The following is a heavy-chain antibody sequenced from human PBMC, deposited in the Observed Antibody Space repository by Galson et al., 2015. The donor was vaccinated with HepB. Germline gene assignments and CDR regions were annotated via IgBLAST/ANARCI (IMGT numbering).Heavy chain of an antibody. CDR2: IHSDGRRT. V-gene: IGHV3-74*01. CDR3: ARHPIVIVPAAMANYYYGMDA. CDR1: GFTFSNYW. D-gene: IGHD2-2*01. Sequence: SLRLSCAASGFTFSNYWMHWVRQAPGKGLMWVSRIHSDGRRTTYADSVEGRFTISRDNAKNTLYLQMNSLRVEDTAVYYCARHPIVIVPAAMANYYYGMDAWGQGTTVTVSS. J-gene: IGHJ6*02.